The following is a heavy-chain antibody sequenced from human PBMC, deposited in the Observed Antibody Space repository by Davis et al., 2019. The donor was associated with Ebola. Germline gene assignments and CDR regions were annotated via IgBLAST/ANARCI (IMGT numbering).Heavy chain of an antibody. CDR2: ISSSSSYI. J-gene: IGHJ6*02. Sequence: GESLKISCAASGFTFSSYSMNWVRQAPGKGLEWVSSISSSSSYIYYADSVKGRFTISRDNAKNSLYLQMNSLRAEDTAVYYCASFELIVVVVAATSGMDVWGQGTTVTVSS. V-gene: IGHV3-21*01. CDR1: GFTFSSYS. D-gene: IGHD2-15*01. CDR3: ASFELIVVVVAATSGMDV.